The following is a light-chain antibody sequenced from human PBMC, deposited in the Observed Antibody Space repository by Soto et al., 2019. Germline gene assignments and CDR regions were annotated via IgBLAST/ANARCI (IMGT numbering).Light chain of an antibody. CDR2: DVT. CDR3: SSYTSNNTWV. J-gene: IGLJ3*02. V-gene: IGLV2-14*01. CDR1: SSDVGGYNY. Sequence: QSALTQPASVSGSPGQSITVSCTGASSDVGGYNYVSWYQQHPGKAPKLMIYDVTNRPSGVSDRFSGSKSGNTASLTISGLQAEDEAHYYCSSYTSNNTWVFGGGTKLTV.